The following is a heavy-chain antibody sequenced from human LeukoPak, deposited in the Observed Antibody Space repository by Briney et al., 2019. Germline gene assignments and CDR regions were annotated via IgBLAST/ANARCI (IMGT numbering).Heavy chain of an antibody. CDR2: IYYSGST. D-gene: IGHD3-22*01. V-gene: IGHV4-31*03. Sequence: SETLSLTCTVSGGSISSGGYCWSWIRQHPGKGLEWIGYIYYSGSTYYNPSLKSRVTISVDTSKNQFSLKLSSVTAADTAVYYCASSSGYYYVGGFAYWGQGTLVTVSS. CDR1: GGSISSGGYC. J-gene: IGHJ4*02. CDR3: ASSSGYYYVGGFAY.